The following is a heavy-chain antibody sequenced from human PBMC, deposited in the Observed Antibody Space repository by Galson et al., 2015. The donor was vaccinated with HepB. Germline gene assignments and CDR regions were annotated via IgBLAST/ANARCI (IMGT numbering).Heavy chain of an antibody. J-gene: IGHJ4*02. D-gene: IGHD3-3*02. CDR2: MNPNSGNT. CDR1: GYTFTNFE. V-gene: IGHV1-8*01. CDR3: ARGRGSTFFDY. Sequence: SVKVSCKASGYTFTNFEINWVRQATGQGLEWMGWMNPNSGNTGYAQKFQGRVTMTRDTSESTAYMELSSLTSEDTALFYCARGRGSTFFDYWGQGTLVTVSS.